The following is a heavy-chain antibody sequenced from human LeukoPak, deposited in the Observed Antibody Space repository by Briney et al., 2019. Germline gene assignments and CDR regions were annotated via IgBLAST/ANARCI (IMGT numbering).Heavy chain of an antibody. Sequence: ASVKVSCKASGYTFTTKDINCVRQAAGQGLEWMGWMNPNSGHTDYAPKFQGRITMTRNTSINTAYMELSSLTSEDTAVYLCEREVSGDFALDSWGQGTLVTVSS. CDR3: EREVSGDFALDS. CDR1: GYTFTTKD. J-gene: IGHJ4*02. V-gene: IGHV1-8*01. CDR2: MNPNSGHT.